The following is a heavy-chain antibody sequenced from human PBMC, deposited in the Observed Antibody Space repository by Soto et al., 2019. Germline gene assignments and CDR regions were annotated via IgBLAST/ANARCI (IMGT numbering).Heavy chain of an antibody. CDR2: ISSSSNTI. Sequence: EVQLVESGGGLVQPGGSLRLSCAASEFTFSSYAMNWVRQAPGKGLEWVSYISSSSNTINYADSVRGRFTISRDNAKNSLYLQMNSLRDEDTAVYYCASSLLDYWGQGTLVTVSS. CDR3: ASSLLDY. V-gene: IGHV3-48*02. CDR1: EFTFSSYA. J-gene: IGHJ4*02.